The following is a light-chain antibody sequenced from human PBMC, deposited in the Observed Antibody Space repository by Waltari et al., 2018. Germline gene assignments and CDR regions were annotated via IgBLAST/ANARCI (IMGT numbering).Light chain of an antibody. CDR1: QSVLYSSNNKNY. CDR2: WAS. V-gene: IGKV4-1*01. CDR3: QQYNSIPQT. J-gene: IGKJ2*01. Sequence: DIVMTQSPDSLAVSLGERATINCKSSQSVLYSSNNKNYLAWYQQKPGQPPKLLIYWASTRESGVPDRFSGSGSGTDFTLTISSLQAEDVAVYYCQQYNSIPQTFGQGTKLEIK.